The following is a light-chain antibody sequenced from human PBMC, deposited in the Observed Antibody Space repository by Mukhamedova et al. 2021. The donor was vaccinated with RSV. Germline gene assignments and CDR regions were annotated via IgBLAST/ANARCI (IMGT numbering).Light chain of an antibody. J-gene: IGKJ5*01. Sequence: WYQAEYMGKAPKLLIYAASSLQSGVPSRFSGSGSGTDFTLNISSLQPDDFATYYCQQGYSTPYTFSQGTRLEI. CDR3: QQGYSTPYT. V-gene: IGKV1-39*01. CDR2: AAS.